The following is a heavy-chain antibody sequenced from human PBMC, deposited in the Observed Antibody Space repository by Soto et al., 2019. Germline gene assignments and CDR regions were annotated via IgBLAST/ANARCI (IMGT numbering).Heavy chain of an antibody. CDR2: IYYSGST. Sequence: QVQLQESGPGLVKPSQTLSLTCTVSGGSISSGGYYWSWIRQHPGKGLEWLGYIYYSGSTYYNPSLKSRVTISVDTSKNQFSLKLSSVTAAATAVYYCARGGTVPYWYFDLWGRGTLVTVSS. J-gene: IGHJ2*01. CDR3: ARGGTVPYWYFDL. D-gene: IGHD4-17*01. V-gene: IGHV4-31*03. CDR1: GGSISSGGYY.